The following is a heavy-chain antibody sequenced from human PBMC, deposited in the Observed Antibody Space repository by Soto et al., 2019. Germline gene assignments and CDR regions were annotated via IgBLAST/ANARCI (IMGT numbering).Heavy chain of an antibody. V-gene: IGHV3-23*01. Sequence: PGGSLRLSCAASGFTFSSYAMSWVRQAPGKGLEWVSAISGSGGSTYYADSVKGRFTISRDNSKNTLYLQMNSLRAEDTAVYYCASLLGYCSSTSCYAGPVYFDYWGQGTLVTVSS. J-gene: IGHJ4*02. CDR3: ASLLGYCSSTSCYAGPVYFDY. CDR2: ISGSGGST. CDR1: GFTFSSYA. D-gene: IGHD2-2*01.